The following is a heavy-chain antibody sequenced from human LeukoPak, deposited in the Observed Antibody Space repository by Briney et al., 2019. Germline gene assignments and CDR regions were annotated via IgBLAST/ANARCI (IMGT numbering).Heavy chain of an antibody. CDR3: ARLRDYSSSSRWFDP. D-gene: IGHD6-6*01. Sequence: GGSLRLSCAASGFTFSDYYMSWIRQAPGKGLEWVSYISSSGSTIYYADSVKGRFTISRDNAKNSLYLQMNSLRAEDTAVYYCARLRDYSSSSRWFDPWGQGTLVTVSS. CDR2: ISSSGSTI. V-gene: IGHV3-11*04. J-gene: IGHJ5*02. CDR1: GFTFSDYY.